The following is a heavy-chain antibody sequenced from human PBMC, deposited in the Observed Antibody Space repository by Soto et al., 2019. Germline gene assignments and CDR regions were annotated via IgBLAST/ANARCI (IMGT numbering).Heavy chain of an antibody. V-gene: IGHV3-48*02. D-gene: IGHD1-1*01. CDR1: GFTFKTYS. CDR2: ISETSIAI. Sequence: GGSLRLSCAASGFTFKTYSMNWVRQAPGKGLEWVSYISETSIAIYYRDSVKGRFTISRDNAKNTLYLQMNSLRDEDTAVYYCATLQLGREEVFDYWGRGTLVTVSS. CDR3: ATLQLGREEVFDY. J-gene: IGHJ4*02.